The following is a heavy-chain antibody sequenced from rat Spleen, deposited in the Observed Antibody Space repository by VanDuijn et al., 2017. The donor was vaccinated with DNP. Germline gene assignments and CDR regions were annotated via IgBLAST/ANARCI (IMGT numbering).Heavy chain of an antibody. Sequence: EVQLVESGGGLVQPGRSMKLSCAAPGFTFSDYGMAWVRQAPKKGLEWVATIIYDGSSTYYLDSVKGRFIVSRDNAKSTLYLQMNSLRSEDTATYYCARAYDGTYYSYFDNWGQGVMVTVSS. J-gene: IGHJ2*01. CDR1: GFTFSDYG. CDR2: IIYDGSST. V-gene: IGHV5-22*01. CDR3: ARAYDGTYYSYFDN. D-gene: IGHD1-12*02.